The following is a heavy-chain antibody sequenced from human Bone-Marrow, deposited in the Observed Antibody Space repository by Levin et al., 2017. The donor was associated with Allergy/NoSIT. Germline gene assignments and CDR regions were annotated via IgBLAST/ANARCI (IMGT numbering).Heavy chain of an antibody. V-gene: IGHV4-34*01. CDR1: GGSFSGYY. J-gene: IGHJ5*02. CDR3: ARGRLYCSGGSCYRNWFDP. D-gene: IGHD2-15*01. Sequence: SETLSLTCAVYGGSFSGYYWSWIRQPPGKGLEWIGEINHSGSTNYNPSLKSRVTISVDTSKNQFSLKLSSVTAADTAVYYCARGRLYCSGGSCYRNWFDPWGQGTLVTVSS. CDR2: INHSGST.